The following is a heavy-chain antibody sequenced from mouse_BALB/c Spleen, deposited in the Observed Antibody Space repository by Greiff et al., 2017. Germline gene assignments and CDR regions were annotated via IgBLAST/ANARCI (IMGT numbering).Heavy chain of an antibody. Sequence: DVQLQESGPELVKPGASVKISCKASGYTFTDYNMHWVKQSHGKSLEWIGYIYPYNGGTGYNQKFKSKATLTVDNSSSTAYMELRSLTSEDSAVYYCAEGGYGNYLYAMDYWGQGTSVTVSS. J-gene: IGHJ4*01. V-gene: IGHV1S29*02. CDR3: AEGGYGNYLYAMDY. CDR2: IYPYNGGT. D-gene: IGHD2-10*02. CDR1: GYTFTDYN.